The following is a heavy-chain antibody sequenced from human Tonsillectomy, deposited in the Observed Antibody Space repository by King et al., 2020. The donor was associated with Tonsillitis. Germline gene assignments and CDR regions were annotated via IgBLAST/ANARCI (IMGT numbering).Heavy chain of an antibody. CDR3: ARSSGSPAIAEPDDY. D-gene: IGHD2-21*01. CDR2: ISNDGNNK. J-gene: IGHJ4*02. V-gene: IGHV3-30*09. Sequence: VQLVEDGGGVVQPGESLRLSCAASGFTFSSHAMHWVRQAPGKWLEWVAVISNDGNNKNYADSVKGRFAISRDNSKNILHLQMNSLRGDDAAVYYCARSSGSPAIAEPDDYWGPGTLVTVSS. CDR1: GFTFSSHA.